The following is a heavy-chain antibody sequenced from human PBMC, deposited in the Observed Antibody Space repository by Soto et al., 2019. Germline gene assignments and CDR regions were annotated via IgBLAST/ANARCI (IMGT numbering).Heavy chain of an antibody. D-gene: IGHD1-1*01. CDR1: GFFPNSYA. J-gene: IGHJ4*02. CDR3: ARGVRQWAPDS. V-gene: IGHV3-9*02. Sequence: EVQLVESGGGLAQVGTSLRLSCVGSGFFPNSYAMHWVRQAPGKGLEWVSGITWINGEIGYADSVKGRFTLSRDKAKNSLFLQMDSLRPDDTALYYCARGVRQWAPDSWGQGTLVTVSS. CDR2: ITWINGEI.